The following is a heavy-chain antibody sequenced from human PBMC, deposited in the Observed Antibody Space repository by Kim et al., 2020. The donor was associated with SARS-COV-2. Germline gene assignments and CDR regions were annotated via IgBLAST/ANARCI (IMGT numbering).Heavy chain of an antibody. CDR2: VSGNGGST. D-gene: IGHD6-13*01. Sequence: GGSLRLSCAASGFTFRSYAMSWVRQAPGKGLEWVSPVSGNGGSTYYADSVRGRFSISRANSKNTLYLQMNSLRAEDTALYYCAKAFRAAAGPYYYYAMDVWGQGTTVTVSS. J-gene: IGHJ6*02. CDR1: GFTFRSYA. CDR3: AKAFRAAAGPYYYYAMDV. V-gene: IGHV3-23*01.